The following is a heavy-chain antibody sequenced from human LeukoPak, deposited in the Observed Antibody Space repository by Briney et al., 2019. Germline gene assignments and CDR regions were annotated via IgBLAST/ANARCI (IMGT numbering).Heavy chain of an antibody. V-gene: IGHV4-59*01. CDR3: ARGIESYGDYGY. CDR2: MNNSGST. D-gene: IGHD4-17*01. Sequence: SETLSLTCTVSGGSISGSYRSWVGQPPGKGLEWIAYMNNSGSTNYSPPPKSRFTISIDTSKNHFSLKLSSLTAADTSIYYCARGIESYGDYGYWGQGILVTVSS. CDR1: GGSISGSY. J-gene: IGHJ4*02.